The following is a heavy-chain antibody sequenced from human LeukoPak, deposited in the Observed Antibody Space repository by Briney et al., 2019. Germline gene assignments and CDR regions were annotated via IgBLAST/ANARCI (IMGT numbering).Heavy chain of an antibody. V-gene: IGHV3-21*01. Sequence: SGGSLRLSCGASGFYFSGYSMNWVRQAPGKGLEWVASINSGSTYMYYGDSVKGRFTISRDNAKNSLHLQMDSLRVEDTAVYFCARVRATTGRNYHYYYMDVWGKGTTVTVSS. CDR3: ARVRATTGRNYHYYYMDV. D-gene: IGHD1-1*01. J-gene: IGHJ6*03. CDR2: INSGSTYM. CDR1: GFYFSGYS.